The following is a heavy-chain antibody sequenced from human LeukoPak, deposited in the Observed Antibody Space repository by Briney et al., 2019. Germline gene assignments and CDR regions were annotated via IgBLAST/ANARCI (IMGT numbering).Heavy chain of an antibody. D-gene: IGHD2-15*01. CDR1: GGTFSSYA. Sequence: SVKVSCKASGGTFSSYAISWVRQAPGQGLEWMGGIIPLFGTANYAQKFLGRVIITADESTSTAYMELSSLRSEDTAVYYCAREGSDGYYGMDVWGQGTTVTVSS. CDR2: IIPLFGTA. CDR3: AREGSDGYYGMDV. V-gene: IGHV1-69*13. J-gene: IGHJ6*02.